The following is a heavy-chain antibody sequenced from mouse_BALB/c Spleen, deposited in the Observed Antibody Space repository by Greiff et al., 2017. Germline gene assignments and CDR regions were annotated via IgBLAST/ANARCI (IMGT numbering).Heavy chain of an antibody. CDR1: GFTFTDYY. CDR2: IRNKANGYTT. V-gene: IGHV7-3*02. CDR3: ARGNSYAMDY. Sequence: DVMLVESGGGLVQPGGSLRLSCATSGFTFTDYYMSWVRQPPGKALEWLGFIRNKANGYTTEYSASVKGRFTISRDNSQSILYLHMNTLRAEDSASDYCARGNSYAMDYWGQGTSVTVSS. J-gene: IGHJ4*01.